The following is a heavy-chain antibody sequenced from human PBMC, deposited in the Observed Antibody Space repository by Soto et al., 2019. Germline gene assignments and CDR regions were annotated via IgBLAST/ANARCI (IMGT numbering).Heavy chain of an antibody. CDR2: IHHTGST. V-gene: IGHV4-39*01. J-gene: IGHJ5*02. CDR3: ARPEGGYGSGYSWFDP. Sequence: PSETLSLTCSVSGRSISEINSYWGWIRQTPGEGLGWIGTIHHTGSTYYNPSLKSRVIISLDTSKNQFSLKLSSVTAADTALYNCARPEGGYGSGYSWFDPWGQGTRSPSPQ. CDR1: GRSISEINSY. D-gene: IGHD5-12*01.